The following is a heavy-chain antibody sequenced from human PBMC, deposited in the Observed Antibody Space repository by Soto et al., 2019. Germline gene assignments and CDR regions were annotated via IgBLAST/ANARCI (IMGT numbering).Heavy chain of an antibody. CDR1: GFTFSIYA. CDR2: ISGSGGGT. D-gene: IGHD6-19*01. J-gene: IGHJ4*02. CDR3: AKEEGSGWKIFDY. Sequence: EVQLLESGGGLVQPGGSLRLSCAASGFTFSIYAMSWVRQAPGKGLEWVSVISGSGGGTYYADSVKGRFTISRDNSKNTLYLQMNSLRAEDTAVYYCAKEEGSGWKIFDYWGQGTLVTVSS. V-gene: IGHV3-23*01.